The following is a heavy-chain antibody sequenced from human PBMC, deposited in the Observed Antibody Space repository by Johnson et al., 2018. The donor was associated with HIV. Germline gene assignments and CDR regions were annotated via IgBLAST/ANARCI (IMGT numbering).Heavy chain of an antibody. V-gene: IGHV3-30*03. CDR2: ISYDGSDK. CDR1: GFTFSSHG. J-gene: IGHJ3*02. D-gene: IGHD3-10*01. CDR3: ARDRVWFGELYAFDI. Sequence: QVPLLESGGGVVQPAGSLRPSRAASGFTFSSHGMNWVRQAPGKGLEWVAVISYDGSDKYYADSVKGRFTISSDNSKNTLYLQMNSLRAEDTAVYYCARDRVWFGELYAFDIWGQGTMVTVSS.